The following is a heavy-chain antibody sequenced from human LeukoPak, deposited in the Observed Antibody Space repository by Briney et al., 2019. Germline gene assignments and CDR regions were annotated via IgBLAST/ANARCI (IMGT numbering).Heavy chain of an antibody. V-gene: IGHV4-34*01. D-gene: IGHD3-3*01. J-gene: IGHJ4*02. CDR3: ARGPPDYDFWSGYYPQAG. CDR1: GGSFSGYY. Sequence: SETLSLTCAVYGGSFSGYYWSLIRQPPGKGLEWIGEINHSGSTNYNPSLKSRVTISVDTSKNQFSLKLSSVTAADTAVYYCARGPPDYDFWSGYYPQAGWGQGTLVTVSS. CDR2: INHSGST.